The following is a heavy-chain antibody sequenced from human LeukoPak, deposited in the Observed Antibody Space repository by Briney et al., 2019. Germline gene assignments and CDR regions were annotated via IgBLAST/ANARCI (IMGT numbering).Heavy chain of an antibody. CDR2: ISAYNGNT. Sequence: ASVKVSCKPSGYTFTSYGISWVRQAPGQGLEWMGWISAYNGNTNYAQKLQGRVTMTTDTSTSTAYMELRSLRSDDTAVYYCARDRPVYSNYVEARYYYYYGMDVWGQGTTVTVSS. J-gene: IGHJ6*02. CDR1: GYTFTSYG. V-gene: IGHV1-18*01. CDR3: ARDRPVYSNYVEARYYYYYGMDV. D-gene: IGHD4-11*01.